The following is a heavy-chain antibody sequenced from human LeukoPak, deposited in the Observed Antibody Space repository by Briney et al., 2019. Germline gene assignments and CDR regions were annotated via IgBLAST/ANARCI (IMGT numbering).Heavy chain of an antibody. CDR1: GYTFTSYD. V-gene: IGHV1-18*01. D-gene: IGHD3-22*01. Sequence: ASVKVSCKASGYTFTSYDINWVRQATGQGLEWMGWINPNSGGTNYAQKFQGRVTTTTDTFTSTAYMDLRSLRSDDTAVYYCARKLYDSSRYGQTYYFDNWGQGTLVTVSS. CDR2: INPNSGGT. CDR3: ARKLYDSSRYGQTYYFDN. J-gene: IGHJ4*02.